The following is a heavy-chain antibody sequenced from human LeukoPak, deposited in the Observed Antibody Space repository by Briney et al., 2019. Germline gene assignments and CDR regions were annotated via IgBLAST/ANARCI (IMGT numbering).Heavy chain of an antibody. J-gene: IGHJ2*01. D-gene: IGHD6-13*01. CDR1: GASIDSHSW. Sequence: SETLSLTCAVSGASIDSHSWWSWVRQPPGKGLEWIGEIYHSGGANYKPSLKSRVTMSVDTSKNHFSLKLTSVTAADTAVYYCARDRAAAEWYFDLWGRGTLVTVSS. CDR2: IYHSGGA. CDR3: ARDRAAAEWYFDL. V-gene: IGHV4/OR15-8*01.